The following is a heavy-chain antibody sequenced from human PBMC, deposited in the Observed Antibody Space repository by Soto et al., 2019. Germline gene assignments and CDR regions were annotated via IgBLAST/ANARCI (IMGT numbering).Heavy chain of an antibody. CDR3: AKVRDYGDYKRGAPAFLV. J-gene: IGHJ6*02. D-gene: IGHD4-17*01. CDR2: ISYDGSNK. Sequence: QVQLVESGGGVVQPGRSLRLSCAASGFTFSSYGMHWVRQAPGKGLEWVAVISYDGSNKYYADSVKGRFTISRDNSKNALYLQMTRLRAEDTAVYYCAKVRDYGDYKRGAPAFLVWGQGTTVTVSS. CDR1: GFTFSSYG. V-gene: IGHV3-30*18.